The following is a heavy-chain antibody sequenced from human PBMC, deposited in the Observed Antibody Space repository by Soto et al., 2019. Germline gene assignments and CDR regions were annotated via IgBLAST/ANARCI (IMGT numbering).Heavy chain of an antibody. CDR2: IIPIFGTA. D-gene: IGHD6-13*01. J-gene: IGHJ4*02. CDR3: AIFGNPPRIAAAPYYFDY. V-gene: IGHV1-69*12. Sequence: QVQLVQSGAEVKKPGSSVKVSCTASGGTFSSYAISWVRQAPGQGLEWMGGIIPIFGTANYAQKFQGRVKITADESTSTSYMELSSLRSEDTAVYYCAIFGNPPRIAAAPYYFDYCGQGTLVTVSS. CDR1: GGTFSSYA.